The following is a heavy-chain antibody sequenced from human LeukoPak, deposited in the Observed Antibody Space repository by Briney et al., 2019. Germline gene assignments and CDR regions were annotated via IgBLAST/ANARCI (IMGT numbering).Heavy chain of an antibody. Sequence: GESLKISCKGSGYSFTNYWIGWVRQMPGKGLEWTGIIYPGDSETRYSPSFQGQVIISVDKSIGTAYLQWSSLKASDTAMYYCARLYGSGSCFDYWGQGTLVTVSS. CDR2: IYPGDSET. CDR1: GYSFTNYW. J-gene: IGHJ4*02. CDR3: ARLYGSGSCFDY. V-gene: IGHV5-51*01. D-gene: IGHD3-10*01.